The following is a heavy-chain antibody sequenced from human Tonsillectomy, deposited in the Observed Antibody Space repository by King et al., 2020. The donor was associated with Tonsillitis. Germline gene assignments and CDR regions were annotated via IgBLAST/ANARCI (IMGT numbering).Heavy chain of an antibody. CDR1: GGSFSGYY. Sequence: VQLQQWGAGLLKPSETLSLTCVVYGGSFSGYYWSWIRQPPGKGLEWIGEINHSGSTNYNPSLKRRVTVSVDTSKNQFSLQLSSVTAADTAVYYCARGGIAASDFYWYFDLWGRGTLVTVSS. V-gene: IGHV4-34*01. D-gene: IGHD6-13*01. CDR2: INHSGST. J-gene: IGHJ2*01. CDR3: ARGGIAASDFYWYFDL.